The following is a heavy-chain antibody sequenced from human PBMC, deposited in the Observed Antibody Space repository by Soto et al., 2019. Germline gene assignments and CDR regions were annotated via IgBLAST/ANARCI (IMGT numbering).Heavy chain of an antibody. D-gene: IGHD6-19*01. CDR1: GFTFSRYA. CDR2: IWFDGSNE. J-gene: IGHJ4*02. Sequence: SLRLSCAASGFTFSRYAMHWVRQAPGKGLEWVAIIWFDGSNEYYADSVKGRFTISRGNSKNTLYLQMNSLIPEDTAVYYCAKEQAGYSSGWDESSFDYWGQGTLVTVSS. CDR3: AKEQAGYSSGWDESSFDY. V-gene: IGHV3-30*02.